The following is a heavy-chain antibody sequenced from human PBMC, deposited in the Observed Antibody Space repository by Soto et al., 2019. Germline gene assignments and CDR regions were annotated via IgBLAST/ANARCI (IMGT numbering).Heavy chain of an antibody. Sequence: ASVKVSCKTSGYIFTSYYLHWVRQAPGQGLEWMGIINPTSGGTNYAQKFQGRVTMIRDTSTSTVYMELSSLRSEDTAVYYCARGLQNSDYWGQGTMVTASS. V-gene: IGHV1-46*03. CDR3: ARGLQNSDY. CDR2: INPTSGGT. CDR1: GYIFTSYY. D-gene: IGHD4-4*01. J-gene: IGHJ4*01.